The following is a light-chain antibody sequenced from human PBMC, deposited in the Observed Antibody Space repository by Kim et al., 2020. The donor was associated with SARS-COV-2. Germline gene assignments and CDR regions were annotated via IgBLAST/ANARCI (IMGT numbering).Light chain of an antibody. Sequence: VSPGERATLSCRVSQSVSSNLAWYQQNPGQAPRLLIYGASTRATGIPARFSGSGSGTEFTLTISSLQSEDFAVYYCQQYNNWPLTFGGGTKVDIK. CDR2: GAS. CDR1: QSVSSN. J-gene: IGKJ4*01. V-gene: IGKV3-15*01. CDR3: QQYNNWPLT.